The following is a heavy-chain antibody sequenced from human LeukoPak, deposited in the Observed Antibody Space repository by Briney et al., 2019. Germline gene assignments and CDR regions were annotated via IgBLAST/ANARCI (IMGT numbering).Heavy chain of an antibody. V-gene: IGHV3-21*01. Sequence: PGGSLRLSCAASGFTFSSYSMNWVRQAPGKGLEWVSSISSSSSYSNYADSVKGRFTISRDNAKNSLYLQMDSLRAEDTAVYYCARSEGYCSSTSCYSYYGMDVWGQGTTVTVSS. CDR3: ARSEGYCSSTSCYSYYGMDV. D-gene: IGHD2-2*01. J-gene: IGHJ6*02. CDR2: ISSSSSYS. CDR1: GFTFSSYS.